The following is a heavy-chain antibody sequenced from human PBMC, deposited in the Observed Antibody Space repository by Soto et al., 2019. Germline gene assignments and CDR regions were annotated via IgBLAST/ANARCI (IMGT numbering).Heavy chain of an antibody. J-gene: IGHJ4*02. CDR2: INHSGST. CDR1: GGSLSGYY. D-gene: IGHD3-10*01. V-gene: IGHV4-34*01. CDR3: ARSPIWFGEATYDY. Sequence: QVQLQQWGAGLLKPSETLSLTCAVYGGSLSGYYWSWIRQPPGKGLEWIGEINHSGSTNYNPSLKSRVTISVDTSKNQFSLKLSSVTAADTAVYYCARSPIWFGEATYDYWGQGTLVTVSS.